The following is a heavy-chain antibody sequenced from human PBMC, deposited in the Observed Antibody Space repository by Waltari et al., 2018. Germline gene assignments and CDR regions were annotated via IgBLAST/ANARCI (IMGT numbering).Heavy chain of an antibody. Sequence: QCGAEIEKHAASVTLDCKTCGETFNSLSISSVRQATGQGFGWLGWMHPKSGNIVYAQHVQGIATMTRDTSRTTAYRELSSLRFADTAMYYCARGVLNTAYEMNWYGPWGQGSLVTVSS. CDR1: GETFNSLS. CDR3: ARGVLNTAYEMNWYGP. D-gene: IGHD2-21*02. J-gene: IGHJ5*02. V-gene: IGHV1-8*01. CDR2: MHPKSGNI.